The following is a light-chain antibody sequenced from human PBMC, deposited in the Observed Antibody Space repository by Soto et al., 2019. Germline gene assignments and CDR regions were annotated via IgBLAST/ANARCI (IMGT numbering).Light chain of an antibody. CDR3: SSYTSSSTLDV. CDR1: SSDVGGYNY. J-gene: IGLJ1*01. CDR2: EVS. V-gene: IGLV2-14*01. Sequence: QSVPTQPASVSGSPGQSITISCTGTSSDVGGYNYVSWYQQHPGKAPKLMIYEVSNRPSGVSNRFSGSKSGNTASLTISGLQAEDEADYYCSSYTSSSTLDVFGTGTKLTVL.